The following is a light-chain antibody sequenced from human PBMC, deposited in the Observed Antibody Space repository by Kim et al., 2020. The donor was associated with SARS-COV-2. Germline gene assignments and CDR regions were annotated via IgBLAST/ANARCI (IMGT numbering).Light chain of an antibody. V-gene: IGLV3-21*04. CDR3: QVWDSSSDHPV. CDR1: NIGSKR. CDR2: YDS. Sequence: APGKTAEITCGGNNIGSKRVHWYQKKPGQAHVLVIYYDSDRPSGIPERFSGSNAENTATLTISRVEAGDEADYYCQVWDSSSDHPVFGGGTKLTVL. J-gene: IGLJ3*02.